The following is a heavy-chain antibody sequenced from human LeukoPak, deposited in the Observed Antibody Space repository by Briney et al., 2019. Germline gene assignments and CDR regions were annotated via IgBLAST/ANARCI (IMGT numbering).Heavy chain of an antibody. V-gene: IGHV3-15*01. J-gene: IGHJ4*02. Sequence: GGSLRLSCAASAFTFSNAWMNWVRQAPGKGQEWVGRIKSKTDGGTTDYAAPVKGRFTISRDDSKNTLYLQMNSLKTEDTAVYYCTTEERVSSGYCSGGSCYIDYWGQGTLVTVSS. CDR3: TTEERVSSGYCSGGSCYIDY. D-gene: IGHD2-15*01. CDR2: IKSKTDGGTT. CDR1: AFTFSNAW.